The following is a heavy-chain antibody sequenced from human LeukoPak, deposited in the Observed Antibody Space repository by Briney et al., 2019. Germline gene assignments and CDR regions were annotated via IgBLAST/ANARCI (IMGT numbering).Heavy chain of an antibody. J-gene: IGHJ3*02. CDR3: GHYRGTAAGRGGAFDI. CDR2: IYHSGST. CDR1: GFTFSTYAL. D-gene: IGHD6-13*01. V-gene: IGHV4-4*02. Sequence: SGGSLRLSCAASGFTFSTYALSWVRQPPGKGLEWIGEIYHSGSTNYNPSLKSRVTISVDKSKNQFSLKLSSVTAADTAVYYCGHYRGTAAGRGGAFDIWGQGTMVTVSS.